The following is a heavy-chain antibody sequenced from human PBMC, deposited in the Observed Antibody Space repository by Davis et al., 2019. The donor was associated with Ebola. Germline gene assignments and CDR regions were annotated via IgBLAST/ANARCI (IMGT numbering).Heavy chain of an antibody. Sequence: GESLKISCAASGFTFSRYWMHWVRQAPGMGLVYVSRISSDGGITSYADSVKGRFTISRDNAKSTLYLQMNSLTAEDTAVYYCVRTTYGAPEYWGQGTLVTVSS. CDR3: VRTTYGAPEY. V-gene: IGHV3-74*01. CDR2: ISSDGGIT. D-gene: IGHD4-17*01. J-gene: IGHJ4*02. CDR1: GFTFSRYW.